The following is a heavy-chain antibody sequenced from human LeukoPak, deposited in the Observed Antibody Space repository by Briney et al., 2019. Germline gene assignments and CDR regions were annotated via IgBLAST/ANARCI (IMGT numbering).Heavy chain of an antibody. CDR3: ARFPSLDDSYSHYFQS. CDR1: GFTFSDYS. Sequence: PGGSLRLSCAASGFTFSDYSMNWVRQAPGKGLEWVSLITSSSNYIYYADSVKGRFTISRDNAKNSLYLQMNGLRAEDTAVYYCARFPSLDDSYSHYFQSWGQGTLVIVSS. CDR2: ITSSSNYI. J-gene: IGHJ1*01. V-gene: IGHV3-21*01. D-gene: IGHD3-22*01.